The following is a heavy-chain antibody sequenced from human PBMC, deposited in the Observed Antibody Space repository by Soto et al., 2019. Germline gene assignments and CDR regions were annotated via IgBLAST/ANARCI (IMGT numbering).Heavy chain of an antibody. Sequence: GGSLRLSCAASGFTFSSYAMHWVRQAPGKGLEWVAVISYDGSNKYYADSVKGRFTISRDNSKNTLYLQMNSLRAEDTAVYYCARDKDQLLWGGWFDPWGQGALVTVPS. CDR3: ARDKDQLLWGGWFDP. CDR1: GFTFSSYA. V-gene: IGHV3-30-3*01. CDR2: ISYDGSNK. D-gene: IGHD2-2*01. J-gene: IGHJ5*02.